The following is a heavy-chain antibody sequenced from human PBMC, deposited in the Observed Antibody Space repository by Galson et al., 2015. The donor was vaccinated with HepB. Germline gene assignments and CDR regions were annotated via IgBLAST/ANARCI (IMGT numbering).Heavy chain of an antibody. CDR3: ARHGGITMVRGDFDY. D-gene: IGHD3-10*01. J-gene: IGHJ4*02. V-gene: IGHV4-39*01. CDR1: GGSISSSSYY. CDR2: IYYSGST. Sequence: ETLSLTCTVSGGSISSSSYYWGWIRQPPGRGLEWIGSIYYSGSTYYNPSLKSRVTISVDTPKNQFSLKLSSVTAADTAVYYCARHGGITMVRGDFDYWGQGTLVTVSS.